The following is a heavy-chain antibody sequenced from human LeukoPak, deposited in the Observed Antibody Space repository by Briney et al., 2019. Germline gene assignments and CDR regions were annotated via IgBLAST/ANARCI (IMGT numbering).Heavy chain of an antibody. J-gene: IGHJ4*02. D-gene: IGHD3-9*01. V-gene: IGHV3-11*01. CDR2: ISSSGSTI. Sequence: PGGSLRLSCAASGFTFSDYYMSWIRQAPGKGLEWVSYISSSGSTIYYADSVKGRFTIFRDNAKNSLYLQMNSLRAEDTAVYYCAGTPIDWLLPIDYWGQGTLVTVSS. CDR1: GFTFSDYY. CDR3: AGTPIDWLLPIDY.